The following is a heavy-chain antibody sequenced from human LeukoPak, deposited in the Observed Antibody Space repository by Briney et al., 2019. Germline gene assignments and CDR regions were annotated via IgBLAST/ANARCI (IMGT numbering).Heavy chain of an antibody. V-gene: IGHV4-59*01. J-gene: IGHJ2*01. CDR1: GGSISSYY. Sequence: PSETLSLTCTVSGGSISSYYWSWIRQPPGKGLERIGYIYYSGSTNYNPSLKSRVTISVGTSKNQFSLKLSSVTAADTAVYYCARAYYDILTGYQNWYFDLWGRGTLVTVSS. D-gene: IGHD3-9*01. CDR2: IYYSGST. CDR3: ARAYYDILTGYQNWYFDL.